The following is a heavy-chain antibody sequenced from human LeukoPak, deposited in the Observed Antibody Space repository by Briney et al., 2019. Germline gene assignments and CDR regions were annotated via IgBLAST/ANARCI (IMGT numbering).Heavy chain of an antibody. CDR1: GGSISSSSYY. CDR3: AGTYYYDSSGYY. V-gene: IGHV4-31*03. CDR2: IYYSGST. D-gene: IGHD3-22*01. Sequence: SETLSLTCTVSGGSISSSSYYWGWIRQPPGKGLEWIGYIYYSGSTYYNPSLKSRVTISVDTSKNQFSLKLSSVTAADTAVYYCAGTYYYDSSGYYWGQGTLVTVSS. J-gene: IGHJ4*02.